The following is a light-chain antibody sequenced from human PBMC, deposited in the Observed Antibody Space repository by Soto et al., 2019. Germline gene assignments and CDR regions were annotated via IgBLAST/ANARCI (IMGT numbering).Light chain of an antibody. CDR1: SSDVGGYNY. V-gene: IGLV2-8*01. J-gene: IGLJ2*01. CDR3: SSYADSSIYVV. CDR2: EVS. Sequence: QSALTQPPSASGSPGQSVTISCTGTSSDVGGYNYVSWYQQYPGEAPKLILYEVSTRPSGVPDRFSGSKSGNTASLTVSGLQAEDEADYYCSSYADSSIYVVFGGGTKLTV.